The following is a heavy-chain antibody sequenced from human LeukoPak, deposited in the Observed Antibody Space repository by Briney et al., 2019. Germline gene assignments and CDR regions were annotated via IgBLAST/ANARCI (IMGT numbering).Heavy chain of an antibody. J-gene: IGHJ4*02. V-gene: IGHV1-69*01. CDR1: GGTFSSYA. D-gene: IGHD5-18*01. CDR3: ARVGLWDKVFDY. CDR2: IIPIFGTA. Sequence: SVKVSCKASGGTFSSYAISWVRQAPGQGLEWMGGIIPIFGTANYAQKFQGRVTITADESTSTAFMELSSLRSEDTAVYYCARVGLWDKVFDYWGQGTLVTVSS.